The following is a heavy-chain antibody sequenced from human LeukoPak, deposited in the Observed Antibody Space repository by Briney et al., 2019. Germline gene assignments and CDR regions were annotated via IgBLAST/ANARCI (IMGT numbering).Heavy chain of an antibody. CDR2: INWNGGST. V-gene: IGHV3-20*04. CDR1: GFTFSKFW. D-gene: IGHD5-18*01. J-gene: IGHJ6*03. CDR3: ARVEGYSYGAYYYYYYYMDV. Sequence: PGGSLRLSCLVSGFTFSKFWMSWVRQAPGKGLEWVSGINWNGGSTGYADSVKGRFTISRDNAKNSLYLQMNSLRAEDTALYYCARVEGYSYGAYYYYYYYMDVWGKGTTVTVSS.